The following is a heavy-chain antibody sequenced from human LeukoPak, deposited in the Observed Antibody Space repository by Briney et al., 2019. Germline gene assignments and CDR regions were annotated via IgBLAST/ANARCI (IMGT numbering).Heavy chain of an antibody. CDR2: ISYDGSNK. D-gene: IGHD3-10*01. J-gene: IGHJ4*02. V-gene: IGHV3-30-3*01. Sequence: GGSLRLSCAASGFTFSSYAMHWVRQAPGKGLEWVAVISYDGSNKYYADSVKGRFTISRDNSKNTLYLQMNSLRAEDTAVYYCARQWFGDYWGQGTLVTVSS. CDR3: ARQWFGDY. CDR1: GFTFSSYA.